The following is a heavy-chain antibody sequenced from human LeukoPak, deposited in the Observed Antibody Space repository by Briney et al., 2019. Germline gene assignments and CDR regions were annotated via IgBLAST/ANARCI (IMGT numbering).Heavy chain of an antibody. CDR2: IGTSGNTI. CDR3: ARDQWLDY. V-gene: IGHV3-48*01. CDR1: GFTFSGYI. D-gene: IGHD6-19*01. Sequence: GGSLRLSCAASGFTFSGYIMNWVHQAPGKGLAWVSFIGTSGNTIYYADSVKGRFTVSRDNAKNSLYLQMNSLRAEDTAVYYCARDQWLDYWGQGTLVTVSS. J-gene: IGHJ4*02.